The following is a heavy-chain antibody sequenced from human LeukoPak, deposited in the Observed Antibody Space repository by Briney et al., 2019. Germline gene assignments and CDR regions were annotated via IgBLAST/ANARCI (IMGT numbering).Heavy chain of an antibody. D-gene: IGHD2-15*01. CDR1: GGSISSYY. CDR3: ARDRIRLFAFDI. J-gene: IGHJ3*02. V-gene: IGHV4-59*01. CDR2: IYYSGST. Sequence: SETLSLTCTVSGGSISSYYWSWIRQPPGKGLEWIGYIYYSGSTNYNPSLKSRVTISVDTSKNQSSLKLSSVTAADTAVYYCARDRIRLFAFDIWGQGTMVTVSS.